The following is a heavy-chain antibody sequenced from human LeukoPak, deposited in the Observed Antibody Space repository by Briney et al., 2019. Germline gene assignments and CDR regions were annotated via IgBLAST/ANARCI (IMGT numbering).Heavy chain of an antibody. J-gene: IGHJ4*02. D-gene: IGHD2-15*01. CDR2: IYPGDSDT. CDR1: GYSFTSYW. V-gene: IGHV5-51*01. CDR3: ARLTGYCSGGSCYLLY. Sequence: GESLKISCKGSGYSFTSYWIGWVRLMPGKGLEWMGIIYPGDSDTRYSPSFQGQVTISADKSISTAYLQWSSLKASDTAMYYCARLTGYCSGGSCYLLYWGQGTLVTVSS.